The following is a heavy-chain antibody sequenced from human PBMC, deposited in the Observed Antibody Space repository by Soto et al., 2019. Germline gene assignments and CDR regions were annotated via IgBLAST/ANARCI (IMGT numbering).Heavy chain of an antibody. Sequence: QVQLVQSGAEVKKPGSSVKVSCKDSGGTFSTYSMFWVRQAPGQGLEWMGRIIPMLGVRNYAQRFQDRVTITADKSTDTVHMELSSLRSEDTALYYCTIGSWSGAVFDIWGQGTMVTVSS. CDR3: TIGSWSGAVFDI. V-gene: IGHV1-69*02. D-gene: IGHD6-19*01. CDR2: IIPMLGVR. J-gene: IGHJ3*02. CDR1: GGTFSTYS.